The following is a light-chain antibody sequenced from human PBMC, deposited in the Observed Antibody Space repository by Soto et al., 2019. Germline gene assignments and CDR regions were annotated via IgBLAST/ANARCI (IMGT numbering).Light chain of an antibody. J-gene: IGKJ4*01. V-gene: IGKV1-5*01. Sequence: DIQMTQSPSTLSASVGDRVTITCRASQSISSWLAWYQQKPGKAPKLLIYDASSLESGVPSRFNGSGSGTEFTLTISSLQPDDFATYYCQQSYSNFLTFGGGTRVDIK. CDR3: QQSYSNFLT. CDR1: QSISSW. CDR2: DAS.